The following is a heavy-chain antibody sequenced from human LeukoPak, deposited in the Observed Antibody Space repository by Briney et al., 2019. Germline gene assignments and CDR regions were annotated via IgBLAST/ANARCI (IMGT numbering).Heavy chain of an antibody. V-gene: IGHV4-30-4*01. J-gene: IGHJ4*02. Sequence: SETLSLTCTVSGGSISSGDYYWSWIRQPPGKGLEWIGYIYYSGSTYYNPSLKSRVTISVDTSKNQFSLKLSSVTAADTAVYYCARGLMVRGVIYYFDYWGQGTLVTVSS. CDR1: GGSISSGDYY. CDR2: IYYSGST. CDR3: ARGLMVRGVIYYFDY. D-gene: IGHD3-10*01.